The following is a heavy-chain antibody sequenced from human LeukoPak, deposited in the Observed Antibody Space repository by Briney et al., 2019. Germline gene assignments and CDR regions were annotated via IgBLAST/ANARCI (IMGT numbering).Heavy chain of an antibody. CDR3: ARFYYYDSSGFDY. V-gene: IGHV1-3*01. CDR1: GGTFSSYA. CDR2: INAGNGNT. D-gene: IGHD3-22*01. J-gene: IGHJ4*02. Sequence: ASVKVSCKASGGTFSSYAISWVRQAPGQGLEWMGWINAGNGNTKYSQKFQGRVTITRDTSASTAYMELSSLRSEDTAVYYCARFYYYDSSGFDYWGQGTLVTVSS.